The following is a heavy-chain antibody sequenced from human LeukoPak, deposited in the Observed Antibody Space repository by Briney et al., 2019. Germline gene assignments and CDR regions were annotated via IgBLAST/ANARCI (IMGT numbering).Heavy chain of an antibody. Sequence: PSETLSLTCTVSGGSISSYYWSWIRQPPGKGLEWIGYIFSSGSTNYNPSLKSRVTISVDTSKNQFSLKLSSVTAADTAVYYCARDKRLNRYYYDSSGYYGMDVWGQGTTVTVSS. CDR2: IFSSGST. J-gene: IGHJ6*02. CDR1: GGSISSYY. CDR3: ARDKRLNRYYYDSSGYYGMDV. D-gene: IGHD3-22*01. V-gene: IGHV4-59*01.